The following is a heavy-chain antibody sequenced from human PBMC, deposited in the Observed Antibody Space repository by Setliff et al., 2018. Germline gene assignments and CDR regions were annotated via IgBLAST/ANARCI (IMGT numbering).Heavy chain of an antibody. Sequence: PGGSLRLSCAASGFTFRSYEMNWVRQTPGKGLEWVSYINSGGSKVYYADSVKGRFTISRDNAKNSLYLLMKSVRVDDTAVYYCARSINGYQQRYDFWGQGALVTVSS. D-gene: IGHD5-18*01. CDR1: GFTFRSYE. V-gene: IGHV3-48*03. CDR3: ARSINGYQQRYDF. J-gene: IGHJ4*02. CDR2: INSGGSKV.